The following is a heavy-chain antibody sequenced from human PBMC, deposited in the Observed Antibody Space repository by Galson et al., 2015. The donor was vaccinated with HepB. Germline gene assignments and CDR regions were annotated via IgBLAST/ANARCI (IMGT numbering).Heavy chain of an antibody. CDR3: AKDTTAIGAFGASDI. J-gene: IGHJ3*02. CDR1: GFTFDDYA. Sequence: SLRLSCAASGFTFDDYAMHWVRQAPGKGLEWVSGISWNSGSICYADSVKGRFTSSRDNAKNSLYLQMNSLRAEDTSLYYCAKDTTAIGAFGASDIWCQGTMVAVSS. D-gene: IGHD4-11*01. CDR2: ISWNSGSI. V-gene: IGHV3-9*01.